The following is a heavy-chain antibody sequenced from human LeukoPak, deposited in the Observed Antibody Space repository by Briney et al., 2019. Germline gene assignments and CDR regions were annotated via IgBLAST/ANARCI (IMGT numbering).Heavy chain of an antibody. D-gene: IGHD2-21*02. CDR2: ISSSSSYI. V-gene: IGHV3-21*01. CDR3: ARARYCGGDCYYDAFDI. Sequence: GGSLRLSCAASGFTFSSYSMNWVRQAPGKGLEWVSSISSSSSYIYYADSVKGRFTISRDNAKNSLYLQMNSLRAEDTAVYYCARARYCGGDCYYDAFDIWGQGTMVTVSS. J-gene: IGHJ3*02. CDR1: GFTFSSYS.